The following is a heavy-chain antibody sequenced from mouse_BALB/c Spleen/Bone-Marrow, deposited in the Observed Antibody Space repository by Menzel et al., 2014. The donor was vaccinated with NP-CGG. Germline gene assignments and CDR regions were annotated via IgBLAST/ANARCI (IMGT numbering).Heavy chain of an antibody. CDR1: GYSFTSYW. CDR2: IVPSDSET. V-gene: IGHV1S127*01. Sequence: QVHVKQPGAKLVRPGASLKKSCKASGYSFTSYWMHWVKQRPGQGLEWIGMIVPSDSETALNQKFKDKATLTVDKSSNTAYMQLSSLTSEDSAVYFCARKEIYGSCSDWGQGTMVTVSA. D-gene: IGHD1-1*01. J-gene: IGHJ3*01. CDR3: ARKEIYGSCSD.